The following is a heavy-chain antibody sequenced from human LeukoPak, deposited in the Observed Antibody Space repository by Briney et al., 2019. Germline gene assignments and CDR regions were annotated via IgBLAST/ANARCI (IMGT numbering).Heavy chain of an antibody. CDR1: GGSISSYY. J-gene: IGHJ4*02. Sequence: SETLSLTCTVSGGSISSYYWSWIRQPAGKGLEWIGRIHTSGSTNYSPSLKSRVTMSVDTSKNQFSLKLSSVTAADTAVYYCARDYMITFGGVIDDFDYWGQGTLVTVSS. V-gene: IGHV4-4*07. CDR3: ARDYMITFGGVIDDFDY. CDR2: IHTSGST. D-gene: IGHD3-16*02.